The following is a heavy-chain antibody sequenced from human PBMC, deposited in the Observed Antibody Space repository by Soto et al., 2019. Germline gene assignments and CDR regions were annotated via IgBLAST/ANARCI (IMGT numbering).Heavy chain of an antibody. J-gene: IGHJ4*02. CDR1: GFTFSNAW. V-gene: IGHV3-23*01. CDR2: ISGSGGST. CDR3: AKVVAGTLDY. D-gene: IGHD6-13*01. Sequence: GGSLSLSCAASGFTFSNAWMNWVRQAPGKGQEWVSAISGSGGSTYYADSVKGRFTISRDNSKNTLYLQMNSLRAEDTAVYYCAKVVAGTLDYWGQGTLVTVSS.